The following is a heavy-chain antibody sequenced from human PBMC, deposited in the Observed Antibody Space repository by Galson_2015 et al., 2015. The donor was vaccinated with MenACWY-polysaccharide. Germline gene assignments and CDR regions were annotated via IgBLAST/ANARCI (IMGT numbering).Heavy chain of an antibody. J-gene: IGHJ4*02. CDR1: GFTFSSYG. Sequence: ALRLPCAASGFTFSSYGMHWVRQAPGPGLEWVAVISYDGSYKYYADSVKGRFTISRDNSKNTLYLQMNSLRAEDTAVYYCAKSGGSTVVTPLFLLFDNGGQGTRGTVSS. CDR2: ISYDGSYK. D-gene: IGHD4-23*01. CDR3: AKSGGSTVVTPLFLLFDN. V-gene: IGHV3-30*18.